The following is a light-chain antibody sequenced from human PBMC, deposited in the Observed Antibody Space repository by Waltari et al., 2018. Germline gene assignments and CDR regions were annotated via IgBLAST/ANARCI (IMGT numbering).Light chain of an antibody. V-gene: IGLV3-19*01. Sequence: SSELTQDPAVSVALEQTVRITCQGDSLRTSYASWYQLKPGQAPLLVIYGKDKRPSGIPERISGYSSGATSSLTITGAQAEDEADYYCSSRNGRTNQVVFAGGTKVTVL. CDR1: SLRTSY. CDR3: SSRNGRTNQVV. J-gene: IGLJ3*02. CDR2: GKD.